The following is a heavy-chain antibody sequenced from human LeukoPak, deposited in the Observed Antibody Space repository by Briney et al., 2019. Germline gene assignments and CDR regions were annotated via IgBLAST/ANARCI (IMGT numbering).Heavy chain of an antibody. CDR3: AKWCPGYDNHAFDI. CDR2: ISYDGSNK. V-gene: IGHV3-30*18. Sequence: GGSLRLSCAASGFTFSSYGMHWVRQAPGKGLEWVVVISYDGSNKYYADSVKGRFTISRDNSKNTLYLQMNSLSAEDTAVYYCAKWCPGYDNHAFDIWGQGTMVTVSS. D-gene: IGHD2-8*01. J-gene: IGHJ3*02. CDR1: GFTFSSYG.